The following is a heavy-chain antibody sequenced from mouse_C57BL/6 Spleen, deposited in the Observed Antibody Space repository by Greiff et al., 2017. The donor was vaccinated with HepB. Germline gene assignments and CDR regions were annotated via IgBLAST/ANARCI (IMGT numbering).Heavy chain of an antibody. Sequence: DVMLVESGGGLVKPGGSLKLSCAASGFTFSSYAMSWVRQTPEKRLEWVATISDGGSYTYYPDNVKGRFTISRDNAKNNLYLQMSHLKSEETAMYYCARDSSSFAYWGQGTLVTVSA. CDR1: GFTFSSYA. CDR3: ARDSSSFAY. J-gene: IGHJ3*01. CDR2: ISDGGSYT. V-gene: IGHV5-4*01.